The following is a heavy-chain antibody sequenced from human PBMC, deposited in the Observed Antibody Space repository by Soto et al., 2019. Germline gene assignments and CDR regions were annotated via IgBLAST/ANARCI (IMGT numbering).Heavy chain of an antibody. CDR2: ISYDGSNK. CDR3: AKDYYDILTGYNDAFDI. Sequence: PGGSLRLSCAASGFTFSSYGMHWVRQAPGKGLEWVAVISYDGSNKYYADSVKGRFTISRDNSKNTLYLQMNSLRAEDTAVYYCAKDYYDILTGYNDAFDIWGQGTXVTVSS. CDR1: GFTFSSYG. J-gene: IGHJ3*02. V-gene: IGHV3-30*18. D-gene: IGHD3-9*01.